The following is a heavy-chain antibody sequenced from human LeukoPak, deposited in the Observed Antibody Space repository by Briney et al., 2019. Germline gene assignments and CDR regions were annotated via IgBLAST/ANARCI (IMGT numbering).Heavy chain of an antibody. CDR1: GYTFTSYA. V-gene: IGHV7-4-1*02. Sequence: ASVKVSCKASGYTFTSYAMNWVRQAPGQRLEWMGWINTNTGNPTYAQGFTGRFVFSLDTSVSTAYLQISSLKAEDTAVYYCARGWWLRLPELMVYWGQGTLVTVSS. CDR2: INTNTGNP. D-gene: IGHD5-12*01. J-gene: IGHJ4*02. CDR3: ARGWWLRLPELMVY.